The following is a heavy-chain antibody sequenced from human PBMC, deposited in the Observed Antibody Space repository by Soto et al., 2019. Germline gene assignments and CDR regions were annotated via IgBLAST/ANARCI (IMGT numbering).Heavy chain of an antibody. CDR2: IIPIFGTA. V-gene: IGHV1-69*13. CDR1: GGTFSSYA. CDR3: ARMIDSSSWYPPYYYYYYMDV. D-gene: IGHD6-13*01. J-gene: IGHJ6*03. Sequence: ASVKVSCKASGGTFSSYAISWVRQAPGQGLEWMGGIIPIFGTANYAQKFQGRVTITADESTSTAYMELSSLRSEDTAVYYCARMIDSSSWYPPYYYYYYMDVWGKGTTVTVSS.